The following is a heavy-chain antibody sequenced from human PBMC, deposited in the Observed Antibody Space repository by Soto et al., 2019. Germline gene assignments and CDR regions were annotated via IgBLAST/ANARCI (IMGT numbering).Heavy chain of an antibody. CDR1: GFTFSSYA. CDR2: ISGSGGST. CDR3: AKDGINYYGSGSRFDY. V-gene: IGHV3-23*01. D-gene: IGHD3-10*01. Sequence: EVQLLESGGGLVQPGGSLRLSCAASGFTFSSYAMSWVRQAPGKGLEWVSAISGSGGSTYYADSVKGRFTISRDNSKNTLYLQMNSLRAEDTAVYYCAKDGINYYGSGSRFDYWGQGTLVTVSS. J-gene: IGHJ4*02.